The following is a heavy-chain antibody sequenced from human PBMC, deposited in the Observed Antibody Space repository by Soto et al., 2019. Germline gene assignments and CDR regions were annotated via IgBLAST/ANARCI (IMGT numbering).Heavy chain of an antibody. Sequence: ASETLSLTCTVSGGSISSGGYYWSCIRQHPGKGLEWIGYIYYSGSTYYNPSLKSRVTISVDTSKNQFSLKLSSVTAADTAVYYCARESLSITIFGVVIPNWFDPWGQGTLVTVSS. J-gene: IGHJ5*02. CDR3: ARESLSITIFGVVIPNWFDP. CDR1: GGSISSGGYY. D-gene: IGHD3-3*01. V-gene: IGHV4-31*03. CDR2: IYYSGST.